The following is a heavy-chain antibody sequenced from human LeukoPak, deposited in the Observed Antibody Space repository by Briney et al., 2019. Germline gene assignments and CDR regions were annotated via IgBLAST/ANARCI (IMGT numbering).Heavy chain of an antibody. Sequence: GGSLRLSCAASGFTFSSYAMHWVRQAPGKGLEWVAVISYDGSNKYYADSVKGRFTISRDNSKNTLYLQMNSLRAEDTAVYYCAGAGITIFGVVIMYYYYGMDVWGQGTTVTVSS. CDR1: GFTFSSYA. CDR2: ISYDGSNK. CDR3: AGAGITIFGVVIMYYYYGMDV. J-gene: IGHJ6*02. V-gene: IGHV3-30-3*01. D-gene: IGHD3-3*01.